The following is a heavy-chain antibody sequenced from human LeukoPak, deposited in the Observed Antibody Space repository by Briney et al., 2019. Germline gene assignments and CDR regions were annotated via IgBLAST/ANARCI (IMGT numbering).Heavy chain of an antibody. CDR1: GGSISSYY. D-gene: IGHD5-18*01. V-gene: IGHV4-4*07. CDR3: ARHTAMVRAYYYYYYGMDV. J-gene: IGHJ6*02. CDR2: IYTSGST. Sequence: SETLSLSCTVSGGSISSYYWSWIRQPAGKGLEWIGRIYTSGSTNYNPSLKSRVTMSVDTSKNPFSLKLSPVTAADTAVYYCARHTAMVRAYYYYYYGMDVWGQGTTVTVSS.